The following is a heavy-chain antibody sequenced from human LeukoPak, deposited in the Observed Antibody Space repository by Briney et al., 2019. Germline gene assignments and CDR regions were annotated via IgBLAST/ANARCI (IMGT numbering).Heavy chain of an antibody. CDR3: ARDPPTIPYYMDV. J-gene: IGHJ6*03. Sequence: GGSLRLSCVASGFTFSSYEMNWVRQAPGKGLDWVSYISTSGTTIYYADSVKGRFTISRDNAKNSLYLQMNSLRAEDTAVYYCARDPPTIPYYMDVWGKGTTVTVSS. D-gene: IGHD2-2*01. V-gene: IGHV3-48*03. CDR2: ISTSGTTI. CDR1: GFTFSSYE.